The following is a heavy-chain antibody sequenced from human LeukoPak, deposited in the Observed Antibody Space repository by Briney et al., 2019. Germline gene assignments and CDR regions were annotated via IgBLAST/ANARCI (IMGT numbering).Heavy chain of an antibody. CDR3: ARSQGGTMSLRHFDL. D-gene: IGHD3-22*01. Sequence: GGSLRLSCAASGFTVSSNYMNWVRQAPGKGLGWVSVINSGGNAYYADSVKGRFTISRDNSKNMLYLQMNSLRAEDTAVYYCARSQGGTMSLRHFDLWGRGTLVTVSS. CDR2: INSGGNA. J-gene: IGHJ2*01. CDR1: GFTVSSNY. V-gene: IGHV3-53*01.